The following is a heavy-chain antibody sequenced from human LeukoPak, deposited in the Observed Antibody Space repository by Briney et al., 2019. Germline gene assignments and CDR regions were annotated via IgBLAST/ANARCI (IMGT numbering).Heavy chain of an antibody. CDR2: IKHDGSEK. D-gene: IGHD3-16*01. V-gene: IGHV3-7*01. CDR1: GFTFSSRDW. J-gene: IGHJ4*02. CDR3: ARGLEYDSVWGGVPGYYFDY. Sequence: GGPLRLSCVASGFTFSSRDWMTWVRQAPGKGLEWVANIKHDGSEKYYVDSVKGRFTISRDNAKKSLYLQMNSLRAEDTAVYYCARGLEYDSVWGGVPGYYFDYWGQGTLVTVSS.